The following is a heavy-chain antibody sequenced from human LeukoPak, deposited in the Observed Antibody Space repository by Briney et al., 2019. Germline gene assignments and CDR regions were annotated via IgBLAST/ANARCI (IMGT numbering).Heavy chain of an antibody. CDR2: TNHSGST. D-gene: IGHD6-19*01. CDR3: ARGPVAGAYYYYGMDV. Sequence: PSETLSLTCAVYGGSFSGYYWSWIRQPPGKGLEWIGETNHSGSTNYNPSLKSRVTISVDTSKNQFSLKLSSVTAADTAVYYCARGPVAGAYYYYGMDVWGQGTTVTVSS. J-gene: IGHJ6*02. V-gene: IGHV4-34*01. CDR1: GGSFSGYY.